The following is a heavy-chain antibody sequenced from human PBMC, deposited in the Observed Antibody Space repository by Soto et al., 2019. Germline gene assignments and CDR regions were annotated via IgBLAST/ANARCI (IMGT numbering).Heavy chain of an antibody. CDR1: GGTFSSYA. Sequence: QVQLVQSGAEVKKPGSSVKVSCKASGGTFSSYAISWVRQAPGQGLEWRGGIIPIFGTANYAQKFQGRVTITADKSTSTAYMELSSMRSEDTAVYYCARDSGKDSSSWYDWFDPWGQGTLVTVSS. D-gene: IGHD6-13*01. J-gene: IGHJ5*02. V-gene: IGHV1-69*06. CDR3: ARDSGKDSSSWYDWFDP. CDR2: IIPIFGTA.